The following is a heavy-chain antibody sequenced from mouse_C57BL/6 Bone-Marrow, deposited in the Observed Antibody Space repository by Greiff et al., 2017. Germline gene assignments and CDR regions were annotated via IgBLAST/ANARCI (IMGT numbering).Heavy chain of an antibody. Sequence: QVQLKQPGAELVKPWASVKMSCKASGYTFTSYWITWVKQRPGQGLEWIGDIYPGSGSTNYNEKFKSKATLTVDTSSSTAYMQLSSLTSEDSAVSNSASRGSGDGFAYWGQGTLVTVSA. V-gene: IGHV1-55*01. D-gene: IGHD3-2*02. J-gene: IGHJ3*01. CDR2: IYPGSGST. CDR1: GYTFTSYW. CDR3: ASRGSGDGFAY.